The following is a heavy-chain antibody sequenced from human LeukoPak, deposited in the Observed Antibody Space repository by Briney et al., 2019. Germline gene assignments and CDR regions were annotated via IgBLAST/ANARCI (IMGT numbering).Heavy chain of an antibody. V-gene: IGHV3-11*04. CDR2: ISSSGSTI. D-gene: IGHD3-22*01. Sequence: GGSLRLSCAASGFTFSNAWMNWVRQAPGKGLEWVSYISSSGSTIYYADSVKGRFTISRDNAKNSLYLQMNSLRAEDTAVYYCARDRYYDSSGYLGYWGQGTLVTVSS. CDR3: ARDRYYDSSGYLGY. CDR1: GFTFSNAW. J-gene: IGHJ4*02.